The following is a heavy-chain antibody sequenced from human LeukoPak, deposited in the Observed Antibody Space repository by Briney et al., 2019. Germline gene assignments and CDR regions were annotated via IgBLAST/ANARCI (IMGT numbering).Heavy chain of an antibody. CDR3: ARDAPYYYDSSGYSYY. CDR2: IIPILGIA. V-gene: IGHV1-69*04. J-gene: IGHJ4*02. D-gene: IGHD3-22*01. CDR1: GGTFSSYA. Sequence: ASVKVSCTASGGTFSSYAISRVRQAPGQGLEWMGRIIPILGIANYAQKFQGRVTITADKSTSTAYMELSSLRSEDTAVYYCARDAPYYYDSSGYSYYWGQGTLVTVSS.